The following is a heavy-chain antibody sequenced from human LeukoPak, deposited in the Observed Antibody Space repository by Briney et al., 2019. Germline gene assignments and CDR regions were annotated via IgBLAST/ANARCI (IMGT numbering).Heavy chain of an antibody. CDR1: GFTFSSYA. D-gene: IGHD3-22*01. J-gene: IGHJ4*02. Sequence: GGSLRLSCAASGFTFSSYAMSWVRQAPGKGLEWVSAISGSGGSTYYADSVKGRFTISRDNSKNTLYLQMNSLRAEDTAVYYCAKDPYYYDSSGHQYFDYWGQGTLVTVSS. V-gene: IGHV3-23*01. CDR3: AKDPYYYDSSGHQYFDY. CDR2: ISGSGGST.